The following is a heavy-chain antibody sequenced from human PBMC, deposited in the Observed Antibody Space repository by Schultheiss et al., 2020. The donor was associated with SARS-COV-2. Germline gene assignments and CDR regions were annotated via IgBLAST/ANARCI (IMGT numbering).Heavy chain of an antibody. CDR1: GYSFTSYW. Sequence: GGSLRLSCKGSGYSFTSYWIGWVRQMPGKGLEWMGIIYPGDSDTTYSPSFQGQVTISADKSINTAYLQWSSLKASDSAMYYCARTLGSLRYMDVWGKGTTVTVSS. J-gene: IGHJ6*03. CDR2: IYPGDSDT. V-gene: IGHV5-51*01. CDR3: ARTLGSLRYMDV. D-gene: IGHD5/OR15-5a*01.